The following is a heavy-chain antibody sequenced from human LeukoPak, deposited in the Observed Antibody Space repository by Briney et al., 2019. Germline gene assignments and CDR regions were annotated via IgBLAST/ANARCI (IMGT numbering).Heavy chain of an antibody. Sequence: GGSLRLSCAASGFTFSTYGMHWVRQAPGKGLEWVAVIYFDGNKKDYGESAQGRFTISRDNSKNTLSLQMNGLRAEDTAVYYCARVGSSSSLGFDYWGQGTLVTVSS. J-gene: IGHJ4*02. V-gene: IGHV3-33*01. CDR3: ARVGSSSSLGFDY. CDR1: GFTFSTYG. D-gene: IGHD6-6*01. CDR2: IYFDGNKK.